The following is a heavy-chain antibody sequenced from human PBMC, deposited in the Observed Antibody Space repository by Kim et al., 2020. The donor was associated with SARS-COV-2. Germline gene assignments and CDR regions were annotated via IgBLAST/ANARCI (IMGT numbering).Heavy chain of an antibody. D-gene: IGHD3-10*01. CDR2: IYYSGNT. J-gene: IGHJ4*02. V-gene: IGHV4-59*08. Sequence: SETLSLNCTVSGGSISGYSWSWIRQPPGKGPEWIGYIYYSGNTNYNPSLRSRVTMSVDTSKNQFSLNLRSVTAADTAVYYCARRSGSGSYYLNPFDHWGQGTLVTVSS. CDR1: GGSISGYS. CDR3: ARRSGSGSYYLNPFDH.